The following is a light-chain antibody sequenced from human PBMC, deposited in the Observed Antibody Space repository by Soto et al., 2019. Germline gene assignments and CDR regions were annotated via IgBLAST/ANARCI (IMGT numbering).Light chain of an antibody. CDR2: GNS. CDR1: SSNIGAGYH. CDR3: QSSDSSLSGSRV. Sequence: QSVLTQPPSVSGAPGQRVTISCTGSSSNIGAGYHVHWYQQLPGTAPKLLIYGNSNRPSGVPDRFSGSRSGTSASLAITGLQAEDEADYYCQSSDSSLSGSRVFGTGTKLTVL. J-gene: IGLJ1*01. V-gene: IGLV1-40*01.